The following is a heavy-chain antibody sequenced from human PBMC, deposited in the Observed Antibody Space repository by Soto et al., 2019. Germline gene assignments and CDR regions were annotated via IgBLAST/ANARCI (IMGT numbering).Heavy chain of an antibody. CDR3: AKAGVPLGWELLKTYYYYGMDV. V-gene: IGHV3-30*18. Sequence: PGGSLRLSCAASGFTFSSYGMHWVRQAPGKGLEWVAVISYDGSNKYYEGSVKGRFTISRDNSKNTLYLQMNSLRAEDTAVYYCAKAGVPLGWELLKTYYYYGMDVWGQGTTVTVSS. D-gene: IGHD1-26*01. CDR2: ISYDGSNK. J-gene: IGHJ6*02. CDR1: GFTFSSYG.